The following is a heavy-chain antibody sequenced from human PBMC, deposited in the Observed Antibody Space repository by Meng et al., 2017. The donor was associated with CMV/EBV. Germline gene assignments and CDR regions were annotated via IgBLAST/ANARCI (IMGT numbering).Heavy chain of an antibody. J-gene: IGHJ5*01. CDR2: MNPNSDNT. CDR1: GYTFTSYD. V-gene: IGHV1-8*01. D-gene: IGHD4-11*01. Sequence: ASVKVSCKASGYTFTSYDINWVRQATGQGLEWMGWMNPNSDNTGYAQKFQGRVTMTRNTSISTAYMELSSLRSEDTAVYYCARGNDYSLNGWFGYWGQGTLVTVSS. CDR3: ARGNDYSLNGWFGY.